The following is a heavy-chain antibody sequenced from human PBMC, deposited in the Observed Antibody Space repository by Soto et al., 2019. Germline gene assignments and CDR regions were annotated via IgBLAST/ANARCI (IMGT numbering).Heavy chain of an antibody. D-gene: IGHD6-13*01. CDR2: IYYSGST. CDR3: ASHYSRVEDWFDP. CDR1: GGSISSGGYS. J-gene: IGHJ5*02. Sequence: QVQLQESGPGLVKPSQTLSLTCTVSGGSISSGGYSWSWIRQHPGKGLEWIGYIYYSGSTYYNPSLKSRVTISVDTSKNQFSLKLSSVTATATAVYYCASHYSRVEDWFDPWGQGTLVTVSS. V-gene: IGHV4-31*03.